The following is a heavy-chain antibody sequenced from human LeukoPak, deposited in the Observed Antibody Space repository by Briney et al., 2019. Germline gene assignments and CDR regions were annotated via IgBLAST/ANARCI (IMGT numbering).Heavy chain of an antibody. V-gene: IGHV4-38-2*02. Sequence: SETLSLTCTVSGYSISSGYYWGWIRPPPGKGLEWIGSIYHSGSTYYNPSLKSRVTISVDTSKNQFSLKLSSVTAADTAVYYCARRRYGSGALNYYYYMDVWGKGTTVTISS. CDR3: ARRRYGSGALNYYYYMDV. J-gene: IGHJ6*03. D-gene: IGHD3-10*01. CDR1: GYSISSGYY. CDR2: IYHSGST.